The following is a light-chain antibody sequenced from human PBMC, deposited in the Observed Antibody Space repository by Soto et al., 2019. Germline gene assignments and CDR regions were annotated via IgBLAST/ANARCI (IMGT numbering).Light chain of an antibody. V-gene: IGKV3-15*01. CDR2: GAS. CDR1: QSVSSN. Sequence: EIVMTQSPATLSVSPGERATLSCRASQSVSSNLAWYQQKPGQAPRLLIYGASTRATGIPVRFSGSGSGTEFTLTISSLQSEDSAVYYCQQYNNWPLTFGGGTKVEIK. CDR3: QQYNNWPLT. J-gene: IGKJ4*01.